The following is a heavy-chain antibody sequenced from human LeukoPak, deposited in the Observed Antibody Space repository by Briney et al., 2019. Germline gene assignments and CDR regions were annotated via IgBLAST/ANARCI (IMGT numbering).Heavy chain of an antibody. J-gene: IGHJ4*02. CDR3: AREGSSGWYMPYYFDY. CDR1: GFTFSSYS. V-gene: IGHV3-21*01. CDR2: ISSSSSYI. D-gene: IGHD6-19*01. Sequence: GGSLRLSWAASGFTFSSYSMNWVRQAPGKGLEWVSSISSSSSYIYYADSVKGRFTISRDNAKNSLYLQMNSLRAEDTAVYYCAREGSSGWYMPYYFDYWGQGTLVSVSS.